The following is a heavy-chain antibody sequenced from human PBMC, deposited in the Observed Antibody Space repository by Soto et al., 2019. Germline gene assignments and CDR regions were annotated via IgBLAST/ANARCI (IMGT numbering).Heavy chain of an antibody. J-gene: IGHJ4*02. CDR1: GFTFIAYY. CDR3: AIDRGAVVGQYFDY. CDR2: ISSSGDTG. Sequence: QVQLVESGGGLVKPGGSLRLSCAASGFTFIAYYMSWIRQAPVKGLEWISYISSSGDTGNYADSVKGRFTVSRDNAKTSLDLQLNSPSAGDTAVYYCAIDRGAVVGQYFDYWGQGPLVTVSS. D-gene: IGHD6-19*01. V-gene: IGHV3-11*01.